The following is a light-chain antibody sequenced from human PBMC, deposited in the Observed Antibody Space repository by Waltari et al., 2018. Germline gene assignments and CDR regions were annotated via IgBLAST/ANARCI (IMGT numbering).Light chain of an antibody. J-gene: IGLJ2*01. Sequence: SSELTQDPAVSVALGQTVKVSCQGAIVRTYYQNWCQQKPGQAPILIIYWKNNRPSGIPDRFSASSSGDTASLVITGAQAEDEAVYYCGSRDSDGDVIFGGGTKLTVL. V-gene: IGLV3-19*01. CDR3: GSRDSDGDVI. CDR2: WKN. CDR1: IVRTYY.